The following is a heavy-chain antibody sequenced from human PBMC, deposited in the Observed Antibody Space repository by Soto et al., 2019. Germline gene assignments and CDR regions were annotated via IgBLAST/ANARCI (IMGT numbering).Heavy chain of an antibody. CDR3: AREYGYSSSWKYNWFDP. CDR2: IYYSGST. J-gene: IGHJ5*02. D-gene: IGHD6-13*01. CDR1: GGSISSYY. V-gene: IGHV4-59*01. Sequence: SATLSLTCTVSGGSISSYYWSWIRQPPGKGLEWIGYIYYSGSTNYNPSLKSRVTISVDTSKNQFSLKLSSVTAADTAVYYCAREYGYSSSWKYNWFDPWGQGTLVTVSS.